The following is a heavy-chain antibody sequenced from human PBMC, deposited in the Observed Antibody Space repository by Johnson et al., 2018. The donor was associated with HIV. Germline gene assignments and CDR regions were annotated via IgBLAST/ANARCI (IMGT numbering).Heavy chain of an antibody. CDR2: ISSSGGTI. V-gene: IGHV3-11*01. Sequence: QVQLVESGGDLVKPGGSLRLSCGASEFILSDYYISWVRQAPEKGLEWISYISSSGGTIFYADSVEGRFTISRDNAKNSLYLQMNSLKVEDTALYYCARGWVGATLRAFDIWGQGTTVTVSS. J-gene: IGHJ3*02. D-gene: IGHD1-26*01. CDR1: EFILSDYY. CDR3: ARGWVGATLRAFDI.